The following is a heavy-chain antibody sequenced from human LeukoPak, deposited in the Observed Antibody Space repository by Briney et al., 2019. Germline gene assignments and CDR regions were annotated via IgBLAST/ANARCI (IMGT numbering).Heavy chain of an antibody. D-gene: IGHD1-26*01. V-gene: IGHV1-24*01. CDR3: ATYSGSYSDAFDI. Sequence: ASVKVSCKVSGYALTELSMHWVRQAPGKGLEWMGGFDPEDGETIYAQKFQGRVTMTEDTSTDTAYMELSSVRSEDTAVYYCATYSGSYSDAFDIWGQGTMVTVSS. J-gene: IGHJ3*02. CDR2: FDPEDGET. CDR1: GYALTELS.